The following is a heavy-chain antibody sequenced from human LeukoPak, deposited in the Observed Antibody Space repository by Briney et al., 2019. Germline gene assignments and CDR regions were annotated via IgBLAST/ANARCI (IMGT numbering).Heavy chain of an antibody. J-gene: IGHJ3*02. V-gene: IGHV3-30-3*02. Sequence: GRSLRLSCAASGFTFSSYAIHWVRQAPGKGLEWVAVISYDGSNKYYADSVKGRFTISRDNSKNTLYLQMNSLRAEDTAVYYCEKRMVTADDAFDIWGQGTMVTVSS. CDR3: EKRMVTADDAFDI. CDR1: GFTFSSYA. CDR2: ISYDGSNK. D-gene: IGHD2-21*02.